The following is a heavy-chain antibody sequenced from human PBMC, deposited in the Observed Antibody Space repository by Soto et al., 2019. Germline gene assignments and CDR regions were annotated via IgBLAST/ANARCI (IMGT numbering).Heavy chain of an antibody. V-gene: IGHV4-31*03. D-gene: IGHD6-13*01. J-gene: IGHJ5*02. CDR1: GGSISSGGYY. CDR3: ARGAAAAGPWYNWFDP. CDR2: IYYSGST. Sequence: SETLSLTCTVSGGSISSGGYYWSWIRQHPGKGLEWIGYIYYSGSTYYNPSLKSRVTISVDTSKNQFSLKLSSVTAADTAVYYCARGAAAAGPWYNWFDPWGQGTLVTVSS.